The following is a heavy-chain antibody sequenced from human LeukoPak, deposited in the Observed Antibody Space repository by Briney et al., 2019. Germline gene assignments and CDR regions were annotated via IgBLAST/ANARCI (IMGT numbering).Heavy chain of an antibody. CDR2: IIPIFGTA. CDR1: GGTFSSYA. V-gene: IGHV1-69*13. Sequence: SVKVSCKASGGTFSSYAISWVRQAPGQGLEWMGGIIPIFGTANYAQKFQGRVTITADESTSTAYMELSSLRSEDTAVYYCAAVPSSGYFYFDLWGRGTLVTVSS. CDR3: AAVPSSGYFYFDL. D-gene: IGHD3-22*01. J-gene: IGHJ2*01.